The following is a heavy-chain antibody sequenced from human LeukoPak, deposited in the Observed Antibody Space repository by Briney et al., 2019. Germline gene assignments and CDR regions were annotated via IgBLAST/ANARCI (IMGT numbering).Heavy chain of an antibody. V-gene: IGHV4-39*07. D-gene: IGHD2-15*01. CDR1: GGSISSSSYY. Sequence: SETLSLTCTVSGGSISSSSYYWGWIRQPPGKGLEWIGSIYYSGSTYYNPSLKSRVTISVDTSKNQFSLKLSSVTAADTAVYYCARERGRLSYCSGGSCYHDYWGQGTLVTVSS. J-gene: IGHJ4*02. CDR2: IYYSGST. CDR3: ARERGRLSYCSGGSCYHDY.